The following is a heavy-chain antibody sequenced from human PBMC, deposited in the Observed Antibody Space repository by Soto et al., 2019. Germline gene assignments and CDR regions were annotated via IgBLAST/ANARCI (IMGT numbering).Heavy chain of an antibody. D-gene: IGHD2-21*01. V-gene: IGHV1-18*01. CDR1: GYTFTSHG. J-gene: IGHJ4*02. CDR3: ARSYGVGVGGLDH. CDR2: INTYKGNT. Sequence: QVQLVQFGAEVKKPGASVKVSCKASGYTFTSHGISWVRQAPGQGLEWMGWINTYKGNTKYAQKLQGRVTMTTDTSTSTAYMELRSLRSDGTAVYYCARSYGVGVGGLDHWGQGTLVTVSS.